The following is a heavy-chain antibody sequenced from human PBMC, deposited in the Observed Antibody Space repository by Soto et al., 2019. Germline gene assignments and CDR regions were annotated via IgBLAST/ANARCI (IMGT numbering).Heavy chain of an antibody. V-gene: IGHV1-69*12. D-gene: IGHD3-10*01. Sequence: QVQLVQSGAEVKKPGSSVKVSCKASGGTFSSYAISWVRQAPGQGLEWMGGIIPIFGTANYAQKFQGRVTITADESTCTAYMELSSLRSEDTAVYYCARYGSGSKSYYYYGMDVWGQGTTVTVSS. J-gene: IGHJ6*02. CDR1: GGTFSSYA. CDR3: ARYGSGSKSYYYYGMDV. CDR2: IIPIFGTA.